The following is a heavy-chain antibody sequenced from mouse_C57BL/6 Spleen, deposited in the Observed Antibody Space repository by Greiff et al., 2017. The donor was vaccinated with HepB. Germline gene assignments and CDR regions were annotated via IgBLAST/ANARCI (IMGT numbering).Heavy chain of an antibody. D-gene: IGHD1-1*01. CDR2: INPSTGGT. CDR1: GYSFTGYY. Sequence: EVQLQQSGPELVKPGASVKISCKASGYSFTGYYMNWVKQSPEKSLEWIGEINPSTGGTTYNQKFKAKATLTVDKSSRTASMQLKSLTSEDSAVYSCARSYYYCSSYRVYFDYWGQGTTLTVSS. CDR3: ARSYYYCSSYRVYFDY. J-gene: IGHJ2*01. V-gene: IGHV1-42*01.